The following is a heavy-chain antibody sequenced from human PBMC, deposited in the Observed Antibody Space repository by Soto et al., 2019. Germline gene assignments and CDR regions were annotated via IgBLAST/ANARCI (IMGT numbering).Heavy chain of an antibody. D-gene: IGHD4-4*01. CDR1: GYIFTSYW. V-gene: IGHV5-51*01. Sequence: GESLKISCKTSGYIFTSYWIGWVRQIPGKGLEWMAIIYPGGSDTRYSPSLQGQVTISADKSISTAYLQWSSLKASDTAMYYCATGIVTRYYGMDVWGQGTTVTVSS. J-gene: IGHJ6*02. CDR2: IYPGGSDT. CDR3: ATGIVTRYYGMDV.